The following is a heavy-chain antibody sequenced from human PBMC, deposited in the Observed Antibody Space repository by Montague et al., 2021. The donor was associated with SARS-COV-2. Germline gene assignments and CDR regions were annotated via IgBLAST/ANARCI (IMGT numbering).Heavy chain of an antibody. D-gene: IGHD3-16*02. Sequence: TLSLTCTVSGGSISSGTYYWSWVRQPAGKGLELIGLSDTSGITSNHSSLGRRSIISMDTSTHQYHLNLRFVTAADTAEYFCAGEGEMGGLSYFDNWGQGTLVAVSS. J-gene: IGHJ4*02. CDR2: SDTSGIT. V-gene: IGHV4-61*02. CDR1: GGSISSGTYY. CDR3: AGEGEMGGLSYFDN.